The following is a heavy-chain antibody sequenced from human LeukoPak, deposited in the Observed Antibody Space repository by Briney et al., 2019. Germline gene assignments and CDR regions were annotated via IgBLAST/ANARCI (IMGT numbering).Heavy chain of an antibody. CDR2: IIPILGIA. CDR3: ARDRYYYDSSGYIRGISFDY. CDR1: VGTFSSYA. V-gene: IGHV1-69*04. J-gene: IGHJ4*02. D-gene: IGHD3-22*01. Sequence: ASVKVSCKASVGTFSSYAISWVRQAPGHGLEWMGRIIPILGIANYAQKFQGRVTMTRDTSTSTVYMELSSLRSEDTAVYYCARDRYYYDSSGYIRGISFDYWGQGTLVTVSS.